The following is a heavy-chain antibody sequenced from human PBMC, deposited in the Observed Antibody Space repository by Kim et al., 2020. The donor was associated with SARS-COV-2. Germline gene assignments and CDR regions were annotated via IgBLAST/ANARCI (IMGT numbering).Heavy chain of an antibody. Sequence: YDNTGKGRFTISRDNSKNTLYRQMNSLGAEDTAVYYCAKEFGNPGYYGMDVWGQGTTVTVSS. J-gene: IGHJ6*02. D-gene: IGHD3-10*01. CDR3: AKEFGNPGYYGMDV. V-gene: IGHV3-30*02.